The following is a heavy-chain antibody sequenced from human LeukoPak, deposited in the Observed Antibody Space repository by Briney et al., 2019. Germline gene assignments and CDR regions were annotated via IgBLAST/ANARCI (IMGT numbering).Heavy chain of an antibody. CDR3: AREISYYDSSGYYYDYYYYYYMDV. Sequence: SETLSLTCTVSGGSISNKYWSWIRQPPGKGLEWIGYIYYSGSTNYNPSLKSRVTMSVDTSKNQLSLKLSSVTAADTAVYYCAREISYYDSSGYYYDYYYYYYMDVWGKGTTVTISS. V-gene: IGHV4-59*12. CDR2: IYYSGST. CDR1: GGSISNKY. J-gene: IGHJ6*03. D-gene: IGHD3-22*01.